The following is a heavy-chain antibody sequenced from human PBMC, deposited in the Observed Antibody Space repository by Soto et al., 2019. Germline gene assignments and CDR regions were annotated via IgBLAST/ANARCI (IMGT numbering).Heavy chain of an antibody. Sequence: EEKLVQSGGGLVRPGGSLRLSCVGSGITFSNYWMNWVRQTLGKGLEWVANIKPDGSAKAYVDSVKGRFTVSRDNAKNSLYLQMNSLRAEDTAVYFCAAWDISNPWGQGTLVTVSS. CDR2: IKPDGSAK. CDR1: GITFSNYW. CDR3: AAWDISNP. J-gene: IGHJ5*02. V-gene: IGHV3-7*01. D-gene: IGHD2-15*01.